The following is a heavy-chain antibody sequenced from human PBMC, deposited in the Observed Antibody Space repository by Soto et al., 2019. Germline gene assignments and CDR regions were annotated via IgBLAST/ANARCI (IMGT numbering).Heavy chain of an antibody. CDR3: ARAFFTNPAMAAAAAYYFDY. V-gene: IGHV3-21*01. Sequence: PGGSLRLSCAASGFTFSSYSMNWVRQAPGKGLEWVSSISSSSSYIYYADSVKGRFTISRDNAKNSLYLQMNSLRAEDTAVYYCARAFFTNPAMAAAAAYYFDYWGQGTLVTVSS. J-gene: IGHJ4*02. D-gene: IGHD6-13*01. CDR1: GFTFSSYS. CDR2: ISSSSSYI.